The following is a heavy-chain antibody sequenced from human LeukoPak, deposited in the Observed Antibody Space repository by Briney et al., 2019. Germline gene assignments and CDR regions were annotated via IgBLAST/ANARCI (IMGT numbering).Heavy chain of an antibody. J-gene: IGHJ4*02. D-gene: IGHD5-12*01. CDR3: ARDPAYGGYEGSFDY. V-gene: IGHV4-59*12. CDR1: GGSIRSYY. CDR2: IHYSEST. Sequence: PSETLSLTCTVSGGSIRSYYWGWIRQPPGKGLEWIGYIHYSESTKYNPSLKSRVTMSVDTSKNQFSLRLSSVTAADTAVYYCARDPAYGGYEGSFDYWGQGVLVTVSS.